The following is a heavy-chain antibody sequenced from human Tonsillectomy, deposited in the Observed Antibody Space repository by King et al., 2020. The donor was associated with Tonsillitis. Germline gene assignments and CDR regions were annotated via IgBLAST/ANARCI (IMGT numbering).Heavy chain of an antibody. Sequence: VQLVESGGGLVQPGGSLRLPCAASGFTFDDYSMNWARQAPGKGLEWVSYISTSSRTIYYTDSVKGRFTISRDNAKNSLYLRMNNLRDEDTAVYYCARASGTYYDILTGYPYWYFDLWGRGTLVTVSS. CDR1: GFTFDDYS. CDR2: ISTSSRTI. D-gene: IGHD3-9*01. CDR3: ARASGTYYDILTGYPYWYFDL. V-gene: IGHV3-48*02. J-gene: IGHJ2*01.